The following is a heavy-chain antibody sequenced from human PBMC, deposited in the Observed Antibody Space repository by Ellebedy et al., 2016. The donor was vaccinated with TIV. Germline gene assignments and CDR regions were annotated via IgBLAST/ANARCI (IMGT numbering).Heavy chain of an antibody. D-gene: IGHD1-26*01. CDR2: ITNDGSET. Sequence: GESLKISXAASGFSFSNYAMNWVRQAPGKGLVWVSRITNDGSETRYADSVKGRFTISRDNARKTVYLQMSSLRAEDTAVYYCATDGTYGNFDNWGQGTLVTVSS. J-gene: IGHJ4*02. CDR1: GFSFSNYA. CDR3: ATDGTYGNFDN. V-gene: IGHV3-74*01.